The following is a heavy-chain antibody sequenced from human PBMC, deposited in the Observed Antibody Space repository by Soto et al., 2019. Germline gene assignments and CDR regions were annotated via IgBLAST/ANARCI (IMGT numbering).Heavy chain of an antibody. CDR3: ATESGSTYGYFDH. J-gene: IGHJ4*02. Sequence: SETLSLTCTVSGGSVTSDEDYWTWIRQSPGRGLERIGYISNSGSTGYNPSLKTRLSMSVDRSKNQFTLRLTSVTAADTAVYFCATESGSTYGYFDHWGQGTQVTVSS. CDR1: GGSVTSDEDY. V-gene: IGHV4-30-4*01. D-gene: IGHD5-18*01. CDR2: ISNSGST.